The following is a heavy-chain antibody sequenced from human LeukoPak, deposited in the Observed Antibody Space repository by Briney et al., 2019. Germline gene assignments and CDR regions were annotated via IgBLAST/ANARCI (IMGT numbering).Heavy chain of an antibody. Sequence: SETLSLTCTVSGASISSYYWSWIRQPPGKGLEWIGYIYYSGSTDYNPSLKSRVTTSVETSKNQFSLNLSSVTAADTAVYYCARGRLARSPYFDYWGQGTLVTVSS. CDR2: IYYSGST. CDR1: GASISSYY. D-gene: IGHD6-19*01. CDR3: ARGRLARSPYFDY. J-gene: IGHJ4*02. V-gene: IGHV4-59*01.